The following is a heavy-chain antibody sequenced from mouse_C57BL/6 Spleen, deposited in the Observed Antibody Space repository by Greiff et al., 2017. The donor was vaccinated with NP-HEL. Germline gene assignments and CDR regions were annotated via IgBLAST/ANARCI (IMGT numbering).Heavy chain of an antibody. CDR3: ARYTWVLDY. Sequence: DVMLVESGGGLVQPGGSLSLSCAASGFTFTDYYMSWVRQPPGKALEWLGFIRNKANGYTTEYSASVKGRFTISRDNSQSILYLQMNALRAEDSATYYCARYTWVLDYWGQGTTLTVSS. D-gene: IGHD4-1*01. V-gene: IGHV7-3*01. J-gene: IGHJ2*01. CDR1: GFTFTDYY. CDR2: IRNKANGYTT.